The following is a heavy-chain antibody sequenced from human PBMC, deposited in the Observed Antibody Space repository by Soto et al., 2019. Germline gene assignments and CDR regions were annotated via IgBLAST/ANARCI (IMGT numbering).Heavy chain of an antibody. D-gene: IGHD3-22*01. J-gene: IGHJ1*01. CDR3: ARGYYDSSGYYPAEYFQH. CDR1: GYTFTSYG. CDR2: ISAYNGNT. Sequence: ASEKVSCKASGYTFTSYGISWVRQAPGQGLEWMGWISAYNGNTNYAQKLQGRVTMTTDTSTSTAYMELRSLRSDDTAVYYCARGYYDSSGYYPAEYFQHWGQGTLVTVSS. V-gene: IGHV1-18*01.